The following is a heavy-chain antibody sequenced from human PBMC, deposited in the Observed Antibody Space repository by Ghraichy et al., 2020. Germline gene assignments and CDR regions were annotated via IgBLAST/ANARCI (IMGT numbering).Heavy chain of an antibody. CDR1: GFSFNNYW. V-gene: IGHV3-74*03. J-gene: IGHJ4*02. CDR2: INSDGRDT. Sequence: GGSLRLSCAASGFSFNNYWMHWVRQAPGKGLVWVSRINSDGRDTTYADSVKGRFTISRDNARNTLYLQMNSLRAEDTAVYYCAREYCRGGRCFFGTGGSHFDYWGQGTLVTDSS. CDR3: AREYCRGGRCFFGTGGSHFDY. D-gene: IGHD2-15*01.